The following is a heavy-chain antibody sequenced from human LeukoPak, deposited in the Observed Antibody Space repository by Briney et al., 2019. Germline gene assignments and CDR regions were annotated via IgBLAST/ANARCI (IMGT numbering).Heavy chain of an antibody. Sequence: PGGSLRLSCAASGFTFSDYYMSWIRQAPGKGLEWVSYIRSSGSTIYYADSVTGRFTISRDNAKNSLYLQMNSLRAEDTAVYYCARGGDYDILTGRDYYFDYWGQGTLVTVSS. D-gene: IGHD3-9*01. CDR1: GFTFSDYY. CDR2: IRSSGSTI. CDR3: ARGGDYDILTGRDYYFDY. V-gene: IGHV3-11*01. J-gene: IGHJ4*02.